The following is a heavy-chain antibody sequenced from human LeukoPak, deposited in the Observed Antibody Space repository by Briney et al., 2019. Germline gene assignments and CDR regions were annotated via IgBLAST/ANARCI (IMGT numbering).Heavy chain of an antibody. CDR1: GASVGSGSSY. J-gene: IGHJ4*02. D-gene: IGHD3-10*01. CDR3: ARLWFGELILDY. CDR2: IYHSGYT. V-gene: IGHV4-61*01. Sequence: AETLSLTCTVSGASVGSGSSYWSWIRQPPGKGLEWIGYIYHSGYTTYNPSVKSRVTISVDTSKNQFSLKLSSVTAADTAVYYCARLWFGELILDYWGQGTLVTVSS.